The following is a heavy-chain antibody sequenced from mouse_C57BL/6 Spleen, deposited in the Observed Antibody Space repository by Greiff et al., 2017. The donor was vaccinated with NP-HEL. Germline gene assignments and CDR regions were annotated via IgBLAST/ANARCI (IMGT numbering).Heavy chain of an antibody. CDR2: IDPANGNT. V-gene: IGHV14-3*01. CDR3: ARDYYCSRRYALDY. CDR1: GFNIKNTY. J-gene: IGHJ4*01. D-gene: IGHD1-1*01. Sequence: VQLQQSVAELVRPGASVKLSCKASGFNIKNTYMHWVKQRPEQGLEWIGRIDPANGNTKYAPKFQGKATLTADKSSNTAYLQLSRLTADDTSFYYSARDYYCSRRYALDYWGQGTSVTVST.